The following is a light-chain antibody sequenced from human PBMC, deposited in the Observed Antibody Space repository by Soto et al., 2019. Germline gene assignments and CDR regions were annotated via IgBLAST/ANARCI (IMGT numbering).Light chain of an antibody. V-gene: IGKV3-15*01. J-gene: IGKJ1*01. CDR3: QQYNNWPRT. CDR2: GAS. CDR1: QSVSSN. Sequence: DTVMTQSPVTLSVSPGERATLSCRASQSVSSNLAWYQQKPGQAPRLLIYGASTRATGIPARFSGSGSGTEFTLTISSLQSEDFAVYYCQQYNNWPRTFGQGTKVDIK.